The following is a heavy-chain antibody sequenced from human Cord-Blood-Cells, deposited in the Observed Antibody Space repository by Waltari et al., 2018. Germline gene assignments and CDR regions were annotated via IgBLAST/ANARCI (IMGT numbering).Heavy chain of an antibody. CDR2: IRSKSNSYAT. J-gene: IGHJ2*01. D-gene: IGHD6-19*01. CDR3: TRHLRSSGWYWYFDL. V-gene: IGHV3-73*02. Sequence: EVQLVESGGGLVQPGGSLKLSCAASGFTFSGSAMHWVRQASGKGLEWVGGIRSKSNSYATAYAASVKGRFTIARDDSKNTAYLQMNSLKTEDTAVYYCTRHLRSSGWYWYFDLWGRGTLVTVSS. CDR1: GFTFSGSA.